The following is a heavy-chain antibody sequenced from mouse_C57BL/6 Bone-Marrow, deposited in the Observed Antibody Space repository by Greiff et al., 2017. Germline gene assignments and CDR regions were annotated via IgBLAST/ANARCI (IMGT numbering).Heavy chain of an antibody. J-gene: IGHJ2*01. V-gene: IGHV1-7*01. Sequence: VQLPQSGAELAKPGASVKLSCKASGYPFTSYWLHWVKRRPGQGLEWIGYINPSSGYTKYNQKFKDKATLIAYKSSRTAYMQLSSLTDEDSAVYYCATSYSPSFDYWGQGTTLTVSS. D-gene: IGHD2-10*01. CDR3: ATSYSPSFDY. CDR1: GYPFTSYW. CDR2: INPSSGYT.